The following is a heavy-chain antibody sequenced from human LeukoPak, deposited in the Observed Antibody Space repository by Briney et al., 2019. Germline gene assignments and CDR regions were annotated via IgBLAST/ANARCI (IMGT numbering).Heavy chain of an antibody. CDR2: ISAYNGNT. V-gene: IGHV1-18*01. CDR1: GYTFTSYG. J-gene: IGHJ6*03. Sequence: ASVKVSCKASGYTFTSYGISWVRQAPGQGLEWMGWISAYNGNTNYAQKLQGRVTMTTDTSTSTAYMELRSLRSDDTAVYYCARGTIFGVVIKGYYMDVWGKGTTVTVSS. D-gene: IGHD3-3*01. CDR3: ARGTIFGVVIKGYYMDV.